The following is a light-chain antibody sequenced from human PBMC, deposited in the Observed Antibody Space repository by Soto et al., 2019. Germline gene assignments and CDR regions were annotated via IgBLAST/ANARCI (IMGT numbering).Light chain of an antibody. CDR1: QSVSSN. CDR3: QQYNNWPPLT. V-gene: IGKV3D-15*01. Sequence: EIVMTQSPATLSVSPGERATLSCRASQSVSSNLAWYQQKLGQAPRLLIYGASTRATGIPARFSGSGPGTEFILTISSLQSEDFAVYYCQQYNNWPPLTFGQGTRLEIK. CDR2: GAS. J-gene: IGKJ5*01.